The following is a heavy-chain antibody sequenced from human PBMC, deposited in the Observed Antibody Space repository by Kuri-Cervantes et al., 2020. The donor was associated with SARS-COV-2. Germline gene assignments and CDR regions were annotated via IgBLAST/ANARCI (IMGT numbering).Heavy chain of an antibody. J-gene: IGHJ3*02. CDR3: ARVHCSGGSCPYPYAFDT. Sequence: ASVKVSCKASGYTFTSYDINWVRQATGQGLEWMGWMNPNSGNTGYAQKFQGRVTMTRNTSISTAYMELSSLRSEDTAVYYCARVHCSGGSCPYPYAFDTWGQGTMVTVSS. CDR1: GYTFTSYD. CDR2: MNPNSGNT. D-gene: IGHD2-15*01. V-gene: IGHV1-8*01.